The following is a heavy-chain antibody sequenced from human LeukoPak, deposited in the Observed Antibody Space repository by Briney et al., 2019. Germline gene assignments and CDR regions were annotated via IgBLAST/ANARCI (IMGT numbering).Heavy chain of an antibody. CDR1: GYTLTELS. D-gene: IGHD1-26*01. CDR2: FDPEDGET. V-gene: IGHV1-24*01. CDR3: ATAEWDMYNWFDP. Sequence: ASAKVSCKVSGYTLTELSMHWVRQAPGKGLEWMGGFDPEDGETIYAQKFQGRVTMTEDTSTDTAYMELSSLRSEDTAVYYCATAEWDMYNWFDPWGQGTLVTVSS. J-gene: IGHJ5*02.